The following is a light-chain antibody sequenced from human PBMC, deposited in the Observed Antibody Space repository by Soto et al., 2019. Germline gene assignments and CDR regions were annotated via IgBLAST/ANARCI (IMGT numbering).Light chain of an antibody. J-gene: IGKJ1*01. Sequence: ESVLTQSPATLSLSPGERATLSCRASPSVSNSLAWYQHKPGQAPRLLIYDAFNRATGVPTRFSGSGSGTDFTLTISSLEPEDFATYYCQQYNSYSWKFGQGTKVEIK. CDR2: DAF. CDR1: PSVSNS. CDR3: QQYNSYSWK. V-gene: IGKV3-11*01.